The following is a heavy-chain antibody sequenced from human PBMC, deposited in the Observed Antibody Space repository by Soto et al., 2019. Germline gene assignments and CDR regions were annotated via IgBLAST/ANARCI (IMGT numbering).Heavy chain of an antibody. CDR3: ARGRKYYYGSGSYRANYFDY. V-gene: IGHV4-34*01. CDR1: GGSFSGYY. Sequence: PSETLSLTCAVYGGSFSGYYWSWIRQPPGKGLEWIGEINHSGSTNYNPSLKSRVTISVDTSKNQFSLKLSSVTAADTAVYYCARGRKYYYGSGSYRANYFDYWGQGTLVTVPQ. CDR2: INHSGST. D-gene: IGHD3-10*01. J-gene: IGHJ4*02.